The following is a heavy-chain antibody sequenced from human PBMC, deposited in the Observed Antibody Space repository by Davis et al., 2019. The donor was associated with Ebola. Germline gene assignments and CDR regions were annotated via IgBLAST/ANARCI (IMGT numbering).Heavy chain of an antibody. D-gene: IGHD4-17*01. V-gene: IGHV3-30*18. CDR2: ISYDGSNK. CDR3: AKEKTTVTTFWYFDL. J-gene: IGHJ2*01. Sequence: PGGSLRLSCAASGFIFSSYVMSWVRQAPGKGLEWVTFISYDGSNKYYADSVKGRFTISRDNSKNTLYLQMNSLRAEDTAVYYCAKEKTTVTTFWYFDLWGRGTLVTVSS. CDR1: GFIFSSYV.